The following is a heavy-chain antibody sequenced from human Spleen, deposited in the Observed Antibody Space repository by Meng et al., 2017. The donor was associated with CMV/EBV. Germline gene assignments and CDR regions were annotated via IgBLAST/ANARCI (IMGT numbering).Heavy chain of an antibody. D-gene: IGHD2-2*01. Sequence: GGSLRLSCAASGFTFSSYWMHWVRQAPGKGLVWVSRINSDGSSTSYADSVKGRFTISRDNAKNTLYLQMNSLRTEDTAVYYCAGSESPWYQVYWGRGILVTVSS. V-gene: IGHV3-74*01. CDR3: AGSESPWYQVY. J-gene: IGHJ4*02. CDR1: GFTFSSYW. CDR2: INSDGSST.